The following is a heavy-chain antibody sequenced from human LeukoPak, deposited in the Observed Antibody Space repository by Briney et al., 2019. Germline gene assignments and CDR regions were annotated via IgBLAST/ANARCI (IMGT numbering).Heavy chain of an antibody. D-gene: IGHD4-17*01. V-gene: IGHV4-59*01. CDR1: GGSISSYY. J-gene: IGHJ6*02. CDR3: ARAYGDSFYYGMVV. CDR2: IYYSGST. Sequence: SETLSLTCTVSGGSISSYYWSWIRQPPGKGLEWIGYIYYSGSTNYNPSLKSRVTISVDTSKNQFSLKLSSVTAADTAVYYCARAYGDSFYYGMVVWGQGTTVTVSS.